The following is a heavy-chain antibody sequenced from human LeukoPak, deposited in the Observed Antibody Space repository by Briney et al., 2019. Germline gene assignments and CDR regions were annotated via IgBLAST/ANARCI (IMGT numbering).Heavy chain of an antibody. CDR2: SSGSGGRT. CDR1: GFTFSSYV. Sequence: GGSLRLSCAASGFTFSSYVMTWVRQAPGKGLEWVSASSGSGGRTYYADSVKGRFTISRDNSKNTLYLQMNSLRAEDTAVYYCAKDYRAVEDGYWGQGTLVTVSS. CDR3: AKDYRAVEDGY. D-gene: IGHD6-19*01. V-gene: IGHV3-23*01. J-gene: IGHJ4*02.